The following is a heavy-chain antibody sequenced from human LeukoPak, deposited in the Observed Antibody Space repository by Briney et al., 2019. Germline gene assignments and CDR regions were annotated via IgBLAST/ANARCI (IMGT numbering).Heavy chain of an antibody. CDR2: ISASRDIT. CDR3: ARDLASQGRLYCSSTRCSKGTFDI. J-gene: IGHJ3*02. V-gene: IGHV3-48*04. Sequence: GGSLRLSCAASGFNYSSYTMNWVRQAPGMGLEWLSYISASRDITYYADSVKGRFTISRDNAKDSLYLHMNTLRVEDTAVYYCARDLASQGRLYCSSTRCSKGTFDIWGQGTMVTVSS. CDR1: GFNYSSYT. D-gene: IGHD2-2*01.